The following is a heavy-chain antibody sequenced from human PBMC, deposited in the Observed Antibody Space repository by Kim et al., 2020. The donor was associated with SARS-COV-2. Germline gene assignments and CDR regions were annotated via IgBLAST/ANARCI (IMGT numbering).Heavy chain of an antibody. CDR3: VKSSVAGTEDEDY. J-gene: IGHJ4*02. CDR1: GGSISSSNW. Sequence: SETLSLTCAVSGGSISSSNWWSWVRQPPGKGLEWIGEIYHSGSTNYNQSLKSRVTISVDKSKNQFSLKLSSVTAADTAVYYCVKSSVAGTEDEDYWGQGTLVTVSS. CDR2: IYHSGST. D-gene: IGHD6-19*01. V-gene: IGHV4-4*02.